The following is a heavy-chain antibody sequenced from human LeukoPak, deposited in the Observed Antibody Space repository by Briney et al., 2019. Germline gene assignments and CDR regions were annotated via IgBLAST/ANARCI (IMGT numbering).Heavy chain of an antibody. Sequence: GGSLRLSCAASGFTFSSYGMHWVRQAPGKGLEWVAFIRYDGSNKYYADSVKGRFTISRDNSKNTLYLQMNSPRAEDTAVYYCAKLSLSSGFSPFQHWGQGTLVTVSS. CDR3: AKLSLSSGFSPFQH. D-gene: IGHD3-10*01. J-gene: IGHJ1*01. CDR2: IRYDGSNK. V-gene: IGHV3-30*02. CDR1: GFTFSSYG.